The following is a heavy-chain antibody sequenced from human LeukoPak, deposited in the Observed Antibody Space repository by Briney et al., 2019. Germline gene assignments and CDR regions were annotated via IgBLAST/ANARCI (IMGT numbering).Heavy chain of an antibody. Sequence: GGSLRLSCAASGFTFSSYSMNWVRQAPGKGLEWVSVIYSGGSTYYADSVKGRFTISRDNSKNTLYLQMNSLRAEDTAVYYCARQNTVFDYWGQGTLVTVSS. J-gene: IGHJ4*02. V-gene: IGHV3-66*04. CDR3: ARQNTVFDY. CDR2: IYSGGST. CDR1: GFTFSSYS. D-gene: IGHD4-11*01.